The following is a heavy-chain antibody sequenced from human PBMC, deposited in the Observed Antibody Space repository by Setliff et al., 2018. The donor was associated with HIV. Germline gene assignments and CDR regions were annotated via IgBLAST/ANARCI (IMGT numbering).Heavy chain of an antibody. CDR1: GDSLNGFY. CDR3: ARHAGASFDS. V-gene: IGHV4-59*01. D-gene: IGHD2-2*01. Sequence: SETLSLTCHVSGDSLNGFYWSWIRQSPARGLEWIGYIHYTGSVLYSSSLNGRVTIFLDTSRNQFSLTLTSLTPADTAVYYCARHAGASFDSWGQGSLVTVSS. CDR2: IHYTGSV. J-gene: IGHJ4*02.